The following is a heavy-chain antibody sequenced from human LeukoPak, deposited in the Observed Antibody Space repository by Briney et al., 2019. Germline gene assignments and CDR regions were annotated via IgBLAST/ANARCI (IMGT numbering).Heavy chain of an antibody. CDR1: GGSISSYY. Sequence: SETLSLTCTVSGGSISSYYWSWIRQPPGKGLEWIGYIYYSGSTNYNPSLKSRVTISVDTSKNQFSLRLSSVTAADTAVYYCARQRWLRYYYCGMDVWGQGTTVTVSS. CDR3: ARQRWLRYYYCGMDV. J-gene: IGHJ6*02. CDR2: IYYSGST. V-gene: IGHV4-59*08. D-gene: IGHD5-18*01.